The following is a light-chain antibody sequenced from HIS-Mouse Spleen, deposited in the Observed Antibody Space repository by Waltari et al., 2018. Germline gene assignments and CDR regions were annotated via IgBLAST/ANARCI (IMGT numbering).Light chain of an antibody. CDR2: LGS. V-gene: IGKV2-28*01. J-gene: IGKJ2*01. CDR3: MQALQTPWT. Sequence: DIVMTQSPLSLPVTPGEPASISCRPRQSLLHSNGYNYLDWYLQKPGHSPQLLIYLGSNRDSGVPDRFSGSGSGTDFTLKISRVEAEDVGVYYCMQALQTPWTFGQGTKLEIK. CDR1: QSLLHSNGYNY.